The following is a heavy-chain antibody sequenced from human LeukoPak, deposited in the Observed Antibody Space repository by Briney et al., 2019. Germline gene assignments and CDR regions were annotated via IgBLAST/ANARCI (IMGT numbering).Heavy chain of an antibody. CDR1: GGTFSSYA. J-gene: IGHJ5*02. CDR3: AHAGELDYGDYGGGNWFDP. CDR2: IIPIFGTA. D-gene: IGHD4-17*01. Sequence: SVKVSCKASGGTFSSYAISWVRQAPGQGLEWMGGIIPIFGTANYAQKFQGRVTITTDESTSTAYMERSSLRSEDTAVYYCAHAGELDYGDYGGGNWFDPWGQRTLVTVSS. V-gene: IGHV1-69*05.